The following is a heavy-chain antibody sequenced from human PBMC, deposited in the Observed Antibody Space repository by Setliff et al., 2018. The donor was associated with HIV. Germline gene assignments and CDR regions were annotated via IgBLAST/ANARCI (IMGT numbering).Heavy chain of an antibody. V-gene: IGHV4-39*01. J-gene: IGHJ3*02. CDR2: IYFSGST. CDR1: GGSISSSSHY. D-gene: IGHD5-18*01. CDR3: ARPRYTYGTPPAFDI. Sequence: SETLSLTCTVSGGSISSSSHYWGWIRQPPGKGLEWIGSIYFSGSTYYNPSLKSRVAISVDTSKNQFSLKLSSVTAADTAVYYCARPRYTYGTPPAFDIWGRGTVVTVSS.